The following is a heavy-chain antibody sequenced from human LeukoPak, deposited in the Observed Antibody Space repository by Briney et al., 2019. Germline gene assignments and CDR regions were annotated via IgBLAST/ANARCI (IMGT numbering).Heavy chain of an antibody. CDR2: ISSSSSYI. CDR1: GFTFSSYN. J-gene: IGHJ4*02. CDR3: ARHNYFGSGSYNIDY. Sequence: GGSLRLSCAASGFTFSSYNMNWVRQAPGKGLEWVSSISSSSSYIYYADSVKGRFTISRDNAKKSLYLQMNSLRAEDTAVYYCARHNYFGSGSYNIDYWGQGTLVTVSS. D-gene: IGHD3-10*01. V-gene: IGHV3-21*01.